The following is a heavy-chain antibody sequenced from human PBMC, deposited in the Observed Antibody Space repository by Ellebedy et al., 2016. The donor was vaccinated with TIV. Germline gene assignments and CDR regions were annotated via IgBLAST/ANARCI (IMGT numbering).Heavy chain of an antibody. V-gene: IGHV4-59*01. CDR2: ISYSGST. Sequence: MPSETLSLTCTVSGGSISSYYWSWIRQPPGKGLEWIGYISYSGSTNYNPSLKSRVTVSVDTSKNQFSLRLSSVTAADTAVYYCAVEGGTAIIIWGQGTLVTVSS. CDR1: GGSISSYY. D-gene: IGHD5-18*01. J-gene: IGHJ4*02. CDR3: AVEGGTAIII.